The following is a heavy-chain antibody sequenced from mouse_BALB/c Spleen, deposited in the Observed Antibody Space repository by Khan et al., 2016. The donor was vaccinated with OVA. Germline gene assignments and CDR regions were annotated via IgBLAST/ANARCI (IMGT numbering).Heavy chain of an antibody. J-gene: IGHJ3*01. CDR2: ISYSGST. Sequence: EVQLQESGPGLVKPSQSLSLPCTVTGYSIPSDYAWNWIRQFPGNKLEWMGYISYSGSTSYTPSLQSPISIPLDTSKTQFFLQLKSVTTEDTAKDFCARGRTYGGQGTLVTVSA. CDR3: ARGRTY. CDR1: GYSIPSDYA. D-gene: IGHD3-3*01. V-gene: IGHV3-2*02.